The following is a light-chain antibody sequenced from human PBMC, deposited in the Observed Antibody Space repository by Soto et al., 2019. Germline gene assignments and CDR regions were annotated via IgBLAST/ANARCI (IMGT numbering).Light chain of an antibody. CDR2: WAS. CDR3: QQYYSNPELT. Sequence: IVMTQSPDSLAVSLGERATINCKSSQSLLYSSNNENYLAWFQHKPGQPPKLLLYWASTRESGVPDRFSGSGSGTDFTLTISSLQAEDVAVYYCQQYYSNPELTFGGGTKVDIK. CDR1: QSLLYSSNNENY. V-gene: IGKV4-1*01. J-gene: IGKJ4*01.